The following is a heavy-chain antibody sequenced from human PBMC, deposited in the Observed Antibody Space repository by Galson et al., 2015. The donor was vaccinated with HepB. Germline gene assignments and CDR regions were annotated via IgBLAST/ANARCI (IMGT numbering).Heavy chain of an antibody. J-gene: IGHJ4*02. D-gene: IGHD3-22*01. V-gene: IGHV3-53*01. CDR2: VHGNGDI. Sequence: SLRLSCAASGFSVNDNNMCWVRQAPGKGLEWVSVVHGNGDIYYADSVKGRFSTSRDIRMNTLSLHMKSLRAEDTAMYYCARDRGYWPQRFDSWGQGTLVTVSS. CDR1: GFSVNDNN. CDR3: ARDRGYWPQRFDS.